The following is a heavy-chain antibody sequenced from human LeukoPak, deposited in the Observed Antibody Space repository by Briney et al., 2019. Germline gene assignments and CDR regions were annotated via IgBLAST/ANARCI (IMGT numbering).Heavy chain of an antibody. V-gene: IGHV3-7*01. J-gene: IGHJ4*02. CDR3: ARLGARQMLEY. D-gene: IGHD4-17*01. Sequence: GESLRLSCAASGFHFGDYAMYWVRQAPGKGLEWVANIKQDGGQIYYLESVKGRFTVSRDNTKNSLYLQMNSLRAEDTAVYYCARLGARQMLEYWGQGTLVTVSS. CDR2: IKQDGGQI. CDR1: GFHFGDYA.